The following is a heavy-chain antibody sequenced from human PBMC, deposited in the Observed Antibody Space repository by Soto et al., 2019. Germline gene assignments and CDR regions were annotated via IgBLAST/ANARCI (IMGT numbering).Heavy chain of an antibody. CDR1: GFSLSTSGVG. D-gene: IGHD4-17*01. CDR2: IYWDDDK. CDR3: AFMTTVSMIDY. J-gene: IGHJ4*02. Sequence: SGPTLVNPTQTLTVTCTFSGFSLSTSGVGVGWIRQPPGKALEWLALIYWDDDKRYSPSLKRGLTITKDTSKNQVVLTMTNMDPLDTATYYCAFMTTVSMIDYWGQGTLVTVSS. V-gene: IGHV2-5*02.